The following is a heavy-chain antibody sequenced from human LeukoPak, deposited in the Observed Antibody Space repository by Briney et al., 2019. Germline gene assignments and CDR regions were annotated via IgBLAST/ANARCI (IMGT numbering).Heavy chain of an antibody. Sequence: ASVKVSCKASGYTFTSYDINWVRQATGQGLEWMGWMNPNSGNTGYAQKFQGRVTMTRNTSTSTAYMELSSLRSEDTAVYYCARGLGAAAGKRRDYWGQGTLVTVSS. J-gene: IGHJ4*02. CDR3: ARGLGAAAGKRRDY. CDR1: GYTFTSYD. V-gene: IGHV1-8*02. CDR2: MNPNSGNT. D-gene: IGHD6-25*01.